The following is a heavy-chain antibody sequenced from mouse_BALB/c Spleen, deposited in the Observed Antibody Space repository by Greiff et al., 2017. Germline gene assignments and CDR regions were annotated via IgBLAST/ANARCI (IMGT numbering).Heavy chain of an antibody. CDR3: AREGGNYVEDY. Sequence: VQLQQSGPELVRPGVSVKISCKGSGYTFTDYAMHWVKQSHAKSLEWIGVISTYYGNTNYNQKFKGKATMTVDKSSSTAYMELARLTSEDSAIYYCAREGGNYVEDYWGQGTTLTVSS. CDR1: GYTFTDYA. V-gene: IGHV1-67*01. J-gene: IGHJ2*01. CDR2: ISTYYGNT. D-gene: IGHD2-1*01.